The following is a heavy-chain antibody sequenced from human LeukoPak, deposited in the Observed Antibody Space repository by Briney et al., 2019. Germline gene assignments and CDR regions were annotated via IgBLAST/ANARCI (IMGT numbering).Heavy chain of an antibody. CDR1: GGSINSYY. J-gene: IGHJ3*02. CDR2: IYDSGST. V-gene: IGHV4-59*01. D-gene: IGHD3-22*01. CDR3: ACLTTADAFDI. Sequence: SETLSLTCTVSGGSINSYYWSWIRQPPGKGLEWIGYIYDSGSTNYNPSLKSRVTISVDTSNSQFSLKLSSVTVADTAVYYCACLTTADAFDIWGQGTMVTVSS.